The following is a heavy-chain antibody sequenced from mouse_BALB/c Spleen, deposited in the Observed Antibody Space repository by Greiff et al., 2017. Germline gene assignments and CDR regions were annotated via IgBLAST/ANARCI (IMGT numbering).Heavy chain of an antibody. CDR1: GFNIKDTY. J-gene: IGHJ2*01. D-gene: IGHD1-1*01. Sequence: EVKLMESGAELVKPGASVKLSCTASGFNIKDTYMHWVKQRPEQGLEWIGRIDPANGNTKYDPKFQGKATITADTSSNTAYLQLSSLTSEDTAVYYCARGYGSSGDYWGQGTTLTVSS. CDR2: IDPANGNT. CDR3: ARGYGSSGDY. V-gene: IGHV14-3*02.